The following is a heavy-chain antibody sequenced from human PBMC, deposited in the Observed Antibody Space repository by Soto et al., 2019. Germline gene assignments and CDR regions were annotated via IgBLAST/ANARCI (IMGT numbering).Heavy chain of an antibody. V-gene: IGHV2-5*02. CDR1: GFSLSTSAVG. CDR3: AHLVVAGLTYYFDY. CDR2: IYWDDDK. J-gene: IGHJ4*02. D-gene: IGHD2-15*01. Sequence: SGPTLVNPTQTLTLTCTFSGFSLSTSAVGVGRIRQPPGKALEWLAFIYWDDDKRYSPSLKSSLTITKDTSKNQVVLAMTNMDPVDTATYYCAHLVVAGLTYYFDYWGQGTLVTVS.